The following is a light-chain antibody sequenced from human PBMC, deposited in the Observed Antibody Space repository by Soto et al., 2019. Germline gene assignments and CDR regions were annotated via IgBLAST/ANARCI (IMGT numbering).Light chain of an antibody. CDR1: QTISSW. J-gene: IGKJ1*01. V-gene: IGKV1-5*03. Sequence: DIQMTQSPSTLSGSVGDRVTITCRASQTISSWLAWYQQKPGKAPKLLIYKASTLKSGVPSRLSGSGSGTEVTLTISSLQPDDFATYDCQHYNSYSEAFGQGTKVELK. CDR2: KAS. CDR3: QHYNSYSEA.